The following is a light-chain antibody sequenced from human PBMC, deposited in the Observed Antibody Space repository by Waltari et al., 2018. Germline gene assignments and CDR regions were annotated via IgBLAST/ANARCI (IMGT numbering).Light chain of an antibody. V-gene: IGLV2-23*02. CDR2: EVS. CDR1: SNDVGTYNL. J-gene: IGLJ3*02. CDR3: CSYAGSRVLV. Sequence: QSALTQPATVSGTLGQSIAISCTGTSNDVGTYNLVSWYQQYPGKAPNLIIYEVSKRPSGSSFRFSGSKSGDTAYLTISGVQAEDEADYYCCSYAGSRVLVFGGGTKLTVV.